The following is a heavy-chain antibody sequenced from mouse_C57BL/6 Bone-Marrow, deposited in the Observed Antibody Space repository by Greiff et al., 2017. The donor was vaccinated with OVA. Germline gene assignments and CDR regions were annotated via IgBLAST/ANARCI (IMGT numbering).Heavy chain of an antibody. CDR1: GFTFSSYG. J-gene: IGHJ1*03. CDR3: ARHPSIYYGNWYFDV. D-gene: IGHD2-1*01. CDR2: ISSGGSYT. V-gene: IGHV5-6*01. Sequence: EVQLVESGGDLVKPGGSLKLSCAASGFTFSSYGMSWVRQTPDKRLEWVATISSGGSYTYYPDSVKGRFTISRDNAKNTLYLQMSSLKSEDTAMYYCARHPSIYYGNWYFDVWGTGTTVTVSS.